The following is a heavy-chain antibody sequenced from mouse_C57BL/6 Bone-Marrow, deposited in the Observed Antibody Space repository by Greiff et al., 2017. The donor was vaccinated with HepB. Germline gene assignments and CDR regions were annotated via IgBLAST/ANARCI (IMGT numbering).Heavy chain of an antibody. CDR1: GFNFTDYY. D-gene: IGHD3-1*01. J-gene: IGHJ2*01. V-gene: IGHV7-3*01. CDR3: TSYPYSSCYPAY. CDR2: IRNKANGYTT. Sequence: EVKLVESGGGLVQPGGSLSLSCAASGFNFTDYYMSWVRQPPGKALEWLGCIRNKANGYTTEYSASVKGRFTISRANSQSILYLQRNAQRAEDSATYYSTSYPYSSCYPAYWGQGTPLTVSS.